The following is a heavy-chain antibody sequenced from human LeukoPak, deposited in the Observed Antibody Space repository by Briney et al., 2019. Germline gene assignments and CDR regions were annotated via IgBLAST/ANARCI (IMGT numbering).Heavy chain of an antibody. Sequence: SETLSLTCTVSGGFLSSYYWSWIRQPPGKGLEWIGYIYYGGSTNYNPSLKSRVTISVDTSKNQFSLKLSSVTAADTAVYYCARDPYSNYREYGMDVWGQGTTVTVSS. V-gene: IGHV4-59*01. CDR2: IYYGGST. CDR3: ARDPYSNYREYGMDV. J-gene: IGHJ6*02. CDR1: GGFLSSYY. D-gene: IGHD4-11*01.